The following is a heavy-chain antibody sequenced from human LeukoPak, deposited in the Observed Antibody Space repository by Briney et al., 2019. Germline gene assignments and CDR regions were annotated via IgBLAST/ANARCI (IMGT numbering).Heavy chain of an antibody. D-gene: IGHD3-10*01. CDR2: ISSSSSYI. Sequence: GGSLILSWAASGFTFCSYSMNWVRQAPGKGLEWVSSISSSSSYIYYADSVKGRFTISRDNAKNSLYLQMNSLRAEDTAVYYCARDEGYYYGSGRDYWGQGTLVTVSS. CDR3: ARDEGYYYGSGRDY. J-gene: IGHJ4*02. V-gene: IGHV3-21*01. CDR1: GFTFCSYS.